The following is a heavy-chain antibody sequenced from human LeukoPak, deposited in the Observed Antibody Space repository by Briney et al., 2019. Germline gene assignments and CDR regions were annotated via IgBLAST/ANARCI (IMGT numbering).Heavy chain of an antibody. J-gene: IGHJ6*02. CDR2: VNKDGSEK. D-gene: IGHD1/OR15-1a*01. V-gene: IGHV3-7*03. CDR3: ARNNDMDV. CDR1: GFILSNHW. Sequence: GGSLRLSCAASGFILSNHWMTWVRQAPGKGPEWVANVNKDGSEKYYVDSVKGRFTISRDTAKNSLYLQMNNLRAEDTALYYCARNNDMDVWGQGTTVTVSS.